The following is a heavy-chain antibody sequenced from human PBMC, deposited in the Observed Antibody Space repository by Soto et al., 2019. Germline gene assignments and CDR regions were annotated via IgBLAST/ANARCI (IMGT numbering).Heavy chain of an antibody. CDR3: ARILLDSGGEFDY. CDR2: VYYNRNT. Sequence: SETLSLTCTVSGGSISSYYWSWVRQPQGKGLEWIGYVYYNRNTNYYPSLKSRVTISVDTSKNQFSLNLGPVTAADTAVYYCARILLDSGGEFDYWGQGTLVTVSS. CDR1: GGSISSYY. J-gene: IGHJ4*02. V-gene: IGHV4-59*01. D-gene: IGHD2-15*01.